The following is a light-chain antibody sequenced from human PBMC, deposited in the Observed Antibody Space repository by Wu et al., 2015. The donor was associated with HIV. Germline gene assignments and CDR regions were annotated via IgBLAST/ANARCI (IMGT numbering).Light chain of an antibody. CDR2: GAT. CDR3: QHYGSSPGVTCT. Sequence: TLSCRASQRISSSYLVWYQQKPGQTPHGSSSYGATNRATGIPDRFSGSGSGTDFTLTISRLEPEDFAVYYCQHYGSSPGVTCTFGQGTKVEIK. CDR1: QRISSSY. J-gene: IGKJ1*01. V-gene: IGKV3-20*01.